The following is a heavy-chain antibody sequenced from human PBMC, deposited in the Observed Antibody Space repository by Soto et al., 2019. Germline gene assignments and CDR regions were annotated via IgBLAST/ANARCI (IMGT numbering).Heavy chain of an antibody. CDR1: GYTFTSYY. J-gene: IGHJ4*02. CDR3: AKSYSSSWPPFDY. V-gene: IGHV1-46*01. CDR2: INPSGVST. Sequence: VASVKVSCKPSGYTFTSYYMHRVRQAPGQGLEWMGVINPSGVSTTYAQKFQGRVTMTRDTSASTVYMELSSLRFEDTAVYYCAKSYSSSWPPFDYWGQGTLVTVSS. D-gene: IGHD6-13*01.